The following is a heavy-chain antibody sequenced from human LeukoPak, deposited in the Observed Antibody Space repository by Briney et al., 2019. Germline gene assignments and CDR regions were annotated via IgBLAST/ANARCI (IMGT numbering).Heavy chain of an antibody. Sequence: PSETLSLTCAVSGGSISSGGYSWSWIRQPPGKGLEWIGYIYHSGSTYYNPSLKSRVTISVDRSKNQFSLKLSSVTAADTAVYYCARGNYGPFDYWGQGTLVTVSS. D-gene: IGHD4-11*01. V-gene: IGHV4-30-2*01. CDR2: IYHSGST. CDR3: ARGNYGPFDY. CDR1: GGSISSGGYS. J-gene: IGHJ4*02.